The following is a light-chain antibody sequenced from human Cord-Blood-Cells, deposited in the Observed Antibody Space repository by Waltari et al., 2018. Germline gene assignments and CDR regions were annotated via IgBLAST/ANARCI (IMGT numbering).Light chain of an antibody. J-gene: IGKJ4*01. CDR2: AAS. Sequence: DIQMTQSPSSLSASVGDRVTITCRASQSISSYLNWYQQKQGKAPKLLIYAASSLQSVVPSRFSGSGSGTDFTLTISSLQPEDFATYYCQQSYSTPLTFGGGTKVEIK. CDR3: QQSYSTPLT. V-gene: IGKV1-39*01. CDR1: QSISSY.